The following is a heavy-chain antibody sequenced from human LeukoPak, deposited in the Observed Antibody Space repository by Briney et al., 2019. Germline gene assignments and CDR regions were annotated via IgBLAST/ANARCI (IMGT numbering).Heavy chain of an antibody. J-gene: IGHJ5*02. Sequence: SVKVSRKASGGSFNTYAISWVRQAPGQGLEWIGGIIPMFGTTKYAQNFQGRVTITADESTSTAYMELSSLRSEDTAVYYCASGHIVVVTAQEFAHKWFDPWGQGTQVTVSS. D-gene: IGHD2-21*02. CDR3: ASGHIVVVTAQEFAHKWFDP. CDR2: IIPMFGTT. V-gene: IGHV1-69*01. CDR1: GGSFNTYA.